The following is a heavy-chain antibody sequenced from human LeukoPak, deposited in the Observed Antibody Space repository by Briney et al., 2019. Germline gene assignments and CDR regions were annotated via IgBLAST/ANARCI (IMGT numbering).Heavy chain of an antibody. J-gene: IGHJ5*02. Sequence: PSETLSLTCAVYGGSFTGYSWTWIRQPPGKGLEWIGDINHSGSANYNPSLRSRVTISIDTSKNQFSLKLNSVTAADTAVYYCARHYGPWGQGTLVTVSS. V-gene: IGHV4-34*01. CDR2: INHSGSA. CDR1: GGSFTGYS. D-gene: IGHD3-16*01. CDR3: ARHYGP.